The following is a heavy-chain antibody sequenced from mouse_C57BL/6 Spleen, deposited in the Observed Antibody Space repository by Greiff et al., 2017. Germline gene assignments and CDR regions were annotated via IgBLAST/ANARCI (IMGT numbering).Heavy chain of an antibody. CDR1: GYTFTDYY. D-gene: IGHD1-1*01. J-gene: IGHJ2*01. CDR2: INPNNGGT. Sequence: VQLQQSGPELVKPGASVKISCKASGYTFTDYYMNWVKQSHGKSLEWIGDINPNNGGTSYNQKFKGKATLTVDKSSSTAYMELRSLTSEDSAVYYCARRIITPDYFDYWSQCTTLTVSS. CDR3: ARRIITPDYFDY. V-gene: IGHV1-26*01.